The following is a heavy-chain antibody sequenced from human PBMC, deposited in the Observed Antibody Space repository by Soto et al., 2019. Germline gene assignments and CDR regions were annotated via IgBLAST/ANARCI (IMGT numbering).Heavy chain of an antibody. V-gene: IGHV3-33*01. Sequence: QVQLVESGGGVVQPGRSLRLSCAASGFTFSSYGMHWVRQAPGKGLEWVAVIWYDGSNKYYADSVKGRFTISRDNSKNTLYLQMNSLRAEDTAVYYCARALVRGGVVVVAATFYYYYGMDVWGQGTTVTVSS. D-gene: IGHD2-15*01. CDR2: IWYDGSNK. CDR3: ARALVRGGVVVVAATFYYYYGMDV. J-gene: IGHJ6*02. CDR1: GFTFSSYG.